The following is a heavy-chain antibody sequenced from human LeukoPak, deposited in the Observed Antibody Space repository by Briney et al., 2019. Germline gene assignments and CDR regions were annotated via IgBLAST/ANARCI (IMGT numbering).Heavy chain of an antibody. CDR2: INNDGSEK. CDR1: GFTFTGYW. D-gene: IGHD3-22*01. V-gene: IGHV3-7*01. CDR3: ARDPETYSSGYPLFDY. J-gene: IGHJ4*02. Sequence: GESLRLSCAASGFTFTGYWMNWVRPAPGKRVEWVATINNDGSEKYSEDSVKGRFTISRDNAKNSLYLQMSSVRAEDTAMYYCARDPETYSSGYPLFDYWGRGTLVTLT.